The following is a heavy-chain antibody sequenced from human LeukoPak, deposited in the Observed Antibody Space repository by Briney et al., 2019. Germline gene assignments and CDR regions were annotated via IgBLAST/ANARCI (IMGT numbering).Heavy chain of an antibody. CDR3: ASGAMLAAAGRVDYFDY. D-gene: IGHD6-13*01. CDR1: GFTFSSYA. Sequence: GGSLRLSCAASGFTFSSYAMHWVRQAPGKGLEWVAVISYDGSNKYYADSVKGRFTISRDNSKNTLYLQMNSLRAEDTAVYYRASGAMLAAAGRVDYFDYWGQGTLVTVSS. CDR2: ISYDGSNK. J-gene: IGHJ4*02. V-gene: IGHV3-30-3*01.